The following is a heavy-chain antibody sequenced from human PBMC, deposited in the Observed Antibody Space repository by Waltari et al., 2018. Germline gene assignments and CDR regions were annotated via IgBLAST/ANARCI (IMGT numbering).Heavy chain of an antibody. CDR1: GGSISSSSYY. D-gene: IGHD2-8*01. CDR3: ARHPAMTIMLWYFDL. J-gene: IGHJ2*01. V-gene: IGHV4-39*01. CDR2: IYYSGST. Sequence: QLQLQESGPGLVKPSETLSLTCTVSGGSISSSSYYWGWIRQPPGKGLGWIGSIYYSGSTDYNPSLKSRVTISVDTAKNQFSLKLSSVTAADTAVYYCARHPAMTIMLWYFDLWGRGTLVTVSS.